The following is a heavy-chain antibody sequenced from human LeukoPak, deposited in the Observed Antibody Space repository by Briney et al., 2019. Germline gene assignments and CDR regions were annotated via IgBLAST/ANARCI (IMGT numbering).Heavy chain of an antibody. Sequence: ASVKVSCKVSGYTLTELSMHWVRQAPGKGLEWMGGFDPEDGETIYAQKFQGRVTMTEDTSTDTAYMELSSLRSEDTAVYYCATTTNDYGEFDYWGQGTLVTVSS. CDR3: ATTTNDYGEFDY. D-gene: IGHD4-17*01. V-gene: IGHV1-24*01. CDR2: FDPEDGET. CDR1: GYTLTELS. J-gene: IGHJ4*02.